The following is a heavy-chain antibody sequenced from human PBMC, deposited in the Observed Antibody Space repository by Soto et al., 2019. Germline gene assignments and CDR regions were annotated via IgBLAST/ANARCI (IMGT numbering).Heavy chain of an antibody. CDR2: MGDTGGT. J-gene: IGHJ2*01. Sequence: EVQLVESGGGLVQPGGSLRLSRAASGFTFSEFDMHWVRQAIGKGLEWISAMGDTGGTYYADSARGRFTISRENAKNTLYLQMNSLRVEDTAVYFCVREYMGSPPAWWYLDLWGRGTLVTVSS. D-gene: IGHD1-26*01. CDR1: GFTFSEFD. CDR3: VREYMGSPPAWWYLDL. V-gene: IGHV3-13*04.